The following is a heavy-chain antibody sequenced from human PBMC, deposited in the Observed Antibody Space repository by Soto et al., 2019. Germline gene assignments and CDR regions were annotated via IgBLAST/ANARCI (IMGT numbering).Heavy chain of an antibody. CDR1: GYTFTSYD. J-gene: IGHJ6*02. Sequence: GASVKVSCKASGYTFTSYDINWVRQATGQGLEWMGWMNPNSGNTGYAQKFQGRVTMTRNTSISTAYMELSSLRSEDTAVYYCAGRGYSSSWYYYYYYGMEVWGQGTTVTVSS. V-gene: IGHV1-8*01. CDR3: AGRGYSSSWYYYYYYGMEV. D-gene: IGHD6-13*01. CDR2: MNPNSGNT.